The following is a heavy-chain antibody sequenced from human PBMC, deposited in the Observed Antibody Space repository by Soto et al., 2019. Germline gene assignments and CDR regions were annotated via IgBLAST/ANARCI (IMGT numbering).Heavy chain of an antibody. J-gene: IGHJ4*02. D-gene: IGHD1-26*01. Sequence: QLQLQESGPGLVKPSETLSLTCTVSGGSISSSSYYWGWIRQPPGKGLEWIGSIFYSGSNYYNPSLKSRLTISVDTSKNQFSLKLSSVTAADTAVYSCARQAASGRYFDYWGQGTLVTVSS. CDR2: IFYSGSN. CDR1: GGSISSSSYY. V-gene: IGHV4-39*01. CDR3: ARQAASGRYFDY.